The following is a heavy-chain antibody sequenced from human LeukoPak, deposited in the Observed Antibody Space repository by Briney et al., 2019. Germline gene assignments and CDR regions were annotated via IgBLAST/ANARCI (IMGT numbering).Heavy chain of an antibody. CDR2: INWNGGST. V-gene: IGHV3-20*04. Sequence: PGGSLRLSCAASGFTFDDYGMSWVRQAPGKGLEWVSGINWNGGSTGYADSAKGRFTISRDNAKNSLYLQMNSLRAENTALYYWARRTYSSGYNYFDYWGQGTLVTVSS. CDR1: GFTFDDYG. CDR3: ARRTYSSGYNYFDY. J-gene: IGHJ4*02. D-gene: IGHD6-19*01.